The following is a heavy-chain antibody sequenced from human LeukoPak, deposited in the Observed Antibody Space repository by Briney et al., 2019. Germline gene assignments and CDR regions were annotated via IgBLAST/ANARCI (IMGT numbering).Heavy chain of an antibody. CDR3: ARDLSFGSLDF. CDR1: GCTLSSHG. J-gene: IGHJ4*02. D-gene: IGHD3-3*01. Sequence: GGSLRLSCAASGCTLSSHGMHWVRQAPGKGLEWVAGMWHDGSKEDYAHSVQGRFTISRDMSKNTLHLQMNRLSVEETAMFYCARDLSFGSLDFRGQGTLVTVSS. V-gene: IGHV3-33*01. CDR2: MWHDGSKE.